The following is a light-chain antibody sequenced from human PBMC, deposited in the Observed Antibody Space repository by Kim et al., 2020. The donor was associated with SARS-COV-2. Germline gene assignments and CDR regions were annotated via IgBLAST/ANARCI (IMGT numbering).Light chain of an antibody. CDR2: QDS. Sequence: SYELTQPPSVSVSPGQTASITCSGDKLGDKYACWYQQKPGQPPVLVIYQDSKRPSGIPERFSGSNSGNTATLTISGTQAMDEADYYCQAWDSSTVVVCG. J-gene: IGLJ2*01. CDR1: KLGDKY. V-gene: IGLV3-1*01. CDR3: QAWDSSTVVV.